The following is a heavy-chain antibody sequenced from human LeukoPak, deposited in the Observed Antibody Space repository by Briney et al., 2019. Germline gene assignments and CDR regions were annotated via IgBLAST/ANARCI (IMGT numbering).Heavy chain of an antibody. J-gene: IGHJ4*02. CDR2: IHYSGST. D-gene: IGHD2-2*01. V-gene: IGHV4-39*01. Sequence: PSETLSLTCTVSGGSIRSSRDYWGWIRQPPGKGLEWIGSIHYSGSTYYNPSLKSRVTISGDTSKNQFSLKLSSVTAADTAVYYCYICSSTSCYRYWGQGTLVTVAS. CDR1: GGSIRSSRDY. CDR3: YICSSTSCYRY.